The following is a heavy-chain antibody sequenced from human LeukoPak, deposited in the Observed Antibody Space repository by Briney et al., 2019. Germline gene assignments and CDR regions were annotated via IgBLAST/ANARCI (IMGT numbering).Heavy chain of an antibody. D-gene: IGHD2-21*02. Sequence: PSETLSLKCIVSSDPNTVLYWIWPRHSAGRGRVGIRRIWYNGQADYHKSLKGRLTMSIDTSKNQFSLRLTPVGTADTDMYYCVREMSLCGDGGYHMDAWGKGTSVLVSS. CDR2: IWYNGQA. CDR3: VREMSLCGDGGYHMDA. V-gene: IGHV4-4*07. CDR1: SDPNTVLY. J-gene: IGHJ6*03.